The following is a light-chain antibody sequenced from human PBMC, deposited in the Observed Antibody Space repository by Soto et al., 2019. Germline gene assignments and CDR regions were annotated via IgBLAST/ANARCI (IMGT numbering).Light chain of an antibody. J-gene: IGKJ2*01. CDR2: AAS. V-gene: IGKV1-39*01. CDR3: QQTYRPSYT. CDR1: QSVNRF. Sequence: DIQMDQSPSSLSASLGDRVTITCRASQSVNRFLNWYQQHPGRAPKVLIYAASTLQSGVPSRFSGNGSGTEFTLTISTLQPEDFATYCCQQTYRPSYTFAQGTRLEIK.